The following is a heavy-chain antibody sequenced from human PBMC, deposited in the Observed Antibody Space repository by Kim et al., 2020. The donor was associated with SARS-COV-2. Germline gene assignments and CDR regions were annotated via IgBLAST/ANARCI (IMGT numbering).Heavy chain of an antibody. CDR1: GYTFTSYY. CDR2: INPSGGST. CDR3: ARDRSSSWTGYYYYYYGMDV. D-gene: IGHD6-13*01. J-gene: IGHJ6*02. Sequence: ASVKVSCKASGYTFTSYYMHWVRQAPGQGLEWMGIINPSGGSTSYAQKFQGRVTMTRDTSTSTVYMELGSLRSEDTAVYYCARDRSSSWTGYYYYYYGMDVWGQGTTVTVSS. V-gene: IGHV1-46*01.